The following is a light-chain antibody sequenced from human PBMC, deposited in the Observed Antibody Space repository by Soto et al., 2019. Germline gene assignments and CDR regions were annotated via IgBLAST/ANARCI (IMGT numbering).Light chain of an antibody. V-gene: IGLV2-8*01. J-gene: IGLJ1*01. CDR1: KNDIGVYDF. CDR2: EVV. CDR3: KSYAGSNTYV. Sequence: QPEMAEHGYAVESAGRRVTISCTGTKNDIGVYDFVSWYQHHPGKAPRLIIYEVVQRPSGVPDRFSGSKSGNTASLTVSGLQAADEADYFCKSYAGSNTYVFGSGTKVTVL.